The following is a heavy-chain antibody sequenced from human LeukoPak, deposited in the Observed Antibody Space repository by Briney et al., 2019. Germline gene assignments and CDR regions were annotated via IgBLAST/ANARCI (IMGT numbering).Heavy chain of an antibody. J-gene: IGHJ6*02. CDR1: GYTFSRYD. CDR3: VREGGSGTWGAYYYYAMDV. D-gene: IGHD3-10*01. CDR2: MNPNSGNT. V-gene: IGHV1-8*01. Sequence: ASVKVSCKASGYTFSRYDINWLRQATGQGLGWMGWMNPNSGNTGYAQKFQCRITLTRNTFISTAYMELGGLRSEGTAVLYFVREGGSGTWGAYYYYAMDVWGQGTTVTVSS.